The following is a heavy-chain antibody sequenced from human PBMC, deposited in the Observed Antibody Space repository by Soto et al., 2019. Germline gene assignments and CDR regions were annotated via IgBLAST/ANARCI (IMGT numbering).Heavy chain of an antibody. CDR1: GYTFTSYG. V-gene: IGHV1-18*01. J-gene: IGHJ4*02. Sequence: ASVKVSCKASGYTFTSYGISWVRQAPGQGLEWMGWISAYNGNTNYAQKLQGRVTMTTDTSTSTAYMELRSLRSDDTAVYYCARDCSSTSCYDYGDHLFDYWGQGTLVTVSS. D-gene: IGHD2-2*01. CDR2: ISAYNGNT. CDR3: ARDCSSTSCYDYGDHLFDY.